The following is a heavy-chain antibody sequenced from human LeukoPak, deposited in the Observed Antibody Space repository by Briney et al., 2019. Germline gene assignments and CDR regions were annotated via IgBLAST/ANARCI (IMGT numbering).Heavy chain of an antibody. D-gene: IGHD2-15*01. CDR3: AREDCSGGTCYLGAY. J-gene: IGHJ4*02. CDR1: GFTFSSYD. V-gene: IGHV3-33*01. Sequence: GGSLRLSCVASGFTFSSYDMHWVRQAPGKGLEWVALIWHDGNNKYYADSVKGRFTISRDNSKSTLYLQMNSLRAEDTAVYYCAREDCSGGTCYLGAYWGQGTLVTVSS. CDR2: IWHDGNNK.